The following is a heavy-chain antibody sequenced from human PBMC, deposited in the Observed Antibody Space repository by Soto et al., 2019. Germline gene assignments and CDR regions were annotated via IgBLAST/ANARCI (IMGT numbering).Heavy chain of an antibody. Sequence: WETLSLTCAVSGVSISSINWWRWVRQPPGKGLEWIGEIYHSGSTNYNPSLKSRVTISVDKSKNQLSLKLSSVTAADTAVYYLAGSGWPGAFDIWGQGTLVTGSS. D-gene: IGHD3-10*01. V-gene: IGHV4-4*02. J-gene: IGHJ4*03. CDR3: AGSGWPGAFDI. CDR2: IYHSGST. CDR1: GVSISSINW.